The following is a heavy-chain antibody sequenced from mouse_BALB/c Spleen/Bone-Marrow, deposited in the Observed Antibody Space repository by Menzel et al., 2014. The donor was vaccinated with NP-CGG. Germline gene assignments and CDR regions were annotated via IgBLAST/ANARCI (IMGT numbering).Heavy chain of an antibody. D-gene: IGHD1-2*01. CDR2: ISSGGSYT. J-gene: IGHJ2*01. CDR3: ARGNYGYGNYFDY. CDR1: GFTFSSYA. Sequence: EVHLVESGGGLVKPGGSLKLSCAASGFTFSSYAMSWVRQTPEKRLEWVATISSGGSYTYYPDSVKGRFTISRDNAKNTLYLQMSSLRSEDTAMYYCARGNYGYGNYFDYWGQGTTLTVSS. V-gene: IGHV5-9-3*01.